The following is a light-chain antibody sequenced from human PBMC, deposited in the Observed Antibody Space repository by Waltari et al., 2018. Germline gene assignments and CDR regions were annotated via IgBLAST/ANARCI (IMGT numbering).Light chain of an antibody. J-gene: IGLJ2*01. CDR2: DVP. CDR3: NSYSDSNSLVV. CDR1: SSDVGSYNY. V-gene: IGLV2-14*03. Sequence: QSVLTQPASVSGSPGQSITISCTGSSSDVGSYNYVSWYQQHPGKAPNLLIFDVPNRPSGISNRFSASNSGHIASLTISGLQADDEADYYCNSYSDSNSLVVFGGGTKLTVL.